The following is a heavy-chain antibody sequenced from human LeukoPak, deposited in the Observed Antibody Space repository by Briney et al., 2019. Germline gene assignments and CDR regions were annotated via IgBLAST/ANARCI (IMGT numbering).Heavy chain of an antibody. V-gene: IGHV1-2*02. D-gene: IGHD3-16*01. CDR3: ATYDGGTHFDY. CDR1: GHTFTGYY. J-gene: IGHJ4*02. Sequence: ASVKVSCKASGHTFTGYYMHWVRQAPGQGLEWMGWINPNSGGTNYAQKFQGRVTMTRDTSISTAYMELSRLRSDNTAVYYCATYDGGTHFDYWGQGTLVTVSS. CDR2: INPNSGGT.